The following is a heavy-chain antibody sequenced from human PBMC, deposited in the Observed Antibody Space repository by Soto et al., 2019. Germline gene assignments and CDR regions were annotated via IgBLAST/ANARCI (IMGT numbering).Heavy chain of an antibody. CDR3: AKDLYLRESRISSCDY. CDR2: ISGSGGST. Sequence: SGGPQRHSCAASGLTFRSYAMNWVRQAPGKGLEWVSTISGSGGSTYYADSMKGRFTISRDNSKNTLYLQVNSLRAEDTAIYYCAKDLYLRESRISSCDYWGHGTLVTVFS. J-gene: IGHJ4*01. D-gene: IGHD6-6*01. CDR1: GLTFRSYA. V-gene: IGHV3-23*01.